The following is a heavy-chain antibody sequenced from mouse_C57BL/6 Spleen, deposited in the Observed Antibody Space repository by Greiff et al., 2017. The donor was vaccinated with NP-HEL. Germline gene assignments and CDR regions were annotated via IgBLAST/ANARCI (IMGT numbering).Heavy chain of an antibody. Sequence: QVQLQQSGAELVRPGTSVKVSCKASGYAFTNYLIEWVKQRPGQGLEWIGVINPGSGGTNYNETFKGKATLTADKSSSTAYMQLSSLTSEDSAVYFCARCQVYDYDVYYYAMDYWGQGTSVTVSS. CDR2: INPGSGGT. CDR1: GYAFTNYL. V-gene: IGHV1-54*01. J-gene: IGHJ4*01. CDR3: ARCQVYDYDVYYYAMDY. D-gene: IGHD2-4*01.